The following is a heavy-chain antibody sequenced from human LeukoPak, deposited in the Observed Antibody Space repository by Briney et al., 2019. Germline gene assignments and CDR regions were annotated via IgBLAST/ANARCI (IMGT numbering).Heavy chain of an antibody. CDR1: GGSISSYY. V-gene: IGHV4-39*01. D-gene: IGHD3-22*01. CDR2: IYYSGST. Sequence: SETLSLTCTVSGGSISSYYWGWIRQPPGKGLEWIGSIYYSGSTYYNPSLKSRVTISVDTSKNQFSLKLSSVTAADTAVYYCARHEGSIGFDYWGQGTLVTVSS. CDR3: ARHEGSIGFDY. J-gene: IGHJ4*02.